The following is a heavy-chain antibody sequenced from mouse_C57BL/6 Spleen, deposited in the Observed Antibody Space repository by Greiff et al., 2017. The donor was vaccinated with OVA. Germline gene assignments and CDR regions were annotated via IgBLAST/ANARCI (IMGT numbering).Heavy chain of an antibody. CDR3: ARHDGNYVAMDY. V-gene: IGHV2-6-1*01. CDR1: GFSLTSYG. CDR2: IWSDGST. D-gene: IGHD2-1*01. J-gene: IGHJ4*01. Sequence: VQLQESGPGLVAPSQRLSITCTVSGFSLTSYGVHWVRQPPGKGLEWLVVIWSDGSTTYNSALKSRLSISKDNSKSQVFLKMNSLQTDDTAMYYCARHDGNYVAMDYWGQGTSVTVSS.